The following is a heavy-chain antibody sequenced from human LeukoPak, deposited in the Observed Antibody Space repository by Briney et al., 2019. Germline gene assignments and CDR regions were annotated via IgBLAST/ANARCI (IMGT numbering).Heavy chain of an antibody. J-gene: IGHJ4*02. CDR3: ARESISGHRDFDY. D-gene: IGHD1-26*01. CDR2: ISSGSRTI. V-gene: IGHV3-48*01. Sequence: PGGSLRLSCAASGFTFSSYSMNWLRQAPGKGLEWLSYISSGSRTIYYADSVKGRFTVSRDNAKSSLYLQMNSLRAEDTAVYYCARESISGHRDFDYWGQGALVTGPS. CDR1: GFTFSSYS.